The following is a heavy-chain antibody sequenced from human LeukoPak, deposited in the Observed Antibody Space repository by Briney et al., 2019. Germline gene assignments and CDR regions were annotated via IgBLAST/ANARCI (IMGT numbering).Heavy chain of an antibody. V-gene: IGHV3-11*03. Sequence: GGSLRLSCAASGFTFSDYYMSWIRQAPGKGLEWVSYISSSNSYANYADSVKGRFYADSVKGRFTISRDNAKNSLYLQMNSLRAEDTAVYYCASLTYYFDSSGYYPGYFQHWGQGTLVTVSS. CDR3: ASLTYYFDSSGYYPGYFQH. CDR2: ISSSNSYA. CDR1: GFTFSDYY. D-gene: IGHD3-22*01. J-gene: IGHJ1*01.